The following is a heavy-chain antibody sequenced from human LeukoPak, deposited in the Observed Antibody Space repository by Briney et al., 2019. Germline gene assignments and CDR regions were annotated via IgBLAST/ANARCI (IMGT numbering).Heavy chain of an antibody. CDR3: ARDGATLGYCGSASCYWSVAFDI. CDR1: GFTFSSYA. Sequence: PGGSLRLSCAASGFTFSSYAMSWVRQAPGKGLEWVSSISSSSSYIYYADSVKGRFTISRDNAKNSLYLQMNSLRAEDTAVYYCARDGATLGYCGSASCYWSVAFDIWGPGTMVTVSS. V-gene: IGHV3-21*01. D-gene: IGHD2-2*01. CDR2: ISSSSSYI. J-gene: IGHJ3*02.